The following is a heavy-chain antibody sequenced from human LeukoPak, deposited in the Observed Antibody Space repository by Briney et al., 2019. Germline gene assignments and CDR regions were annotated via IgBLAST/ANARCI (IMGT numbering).Heavy chain of an antibody. V-gene: IGHV4-34*01. CDR2: INHSGST. CDR3: ARLGVMITFGGVIVTGGFDS. CDR1: GVSISSDY. D-gene: IGHD3-16*02. J-gene: IGHJ4*02. Sequence: SETLSLTGSVSGVSISSDYWGWIRQPAGKGLEGVGEINHSGSTNYNPSLKSRVTISVDASKHQFSLKLTSVTAADTAVYYRARLGVMITFGGVIVTGGFDSWGQGTLVTVSS.